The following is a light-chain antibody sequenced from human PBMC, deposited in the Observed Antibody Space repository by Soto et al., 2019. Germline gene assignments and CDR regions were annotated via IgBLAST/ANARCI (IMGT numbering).Light chain of an antibody. CDR2: LEGSGSY. Sequence: QLVLTQSSSASASLGSSVKLTCTLSSGHSSYIIAWHQQQPGKAPRYLMKLEGSGSYNKGSGVPDRFSGSSSGADRYLTTSNLQFEVGADYYLETWDSNTHTVFGGGTKLPAL. CDR3: ETWDSNTHTV. J-gene: IGLJ2*01. CDR1: SGHSSYI. V-gene: IGLV4-60*02.